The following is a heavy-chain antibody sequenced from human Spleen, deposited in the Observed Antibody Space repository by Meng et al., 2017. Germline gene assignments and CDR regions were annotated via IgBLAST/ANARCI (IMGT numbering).Heavy chain of an antibody. CDR3: TNDRLSE. Sequence: VQVVESGGGLGQPGGSLRLSCAASGFTFTNHWMHWVRQGPGKGLVWVSRVNPDGNDVNYVDSVKGRFTISRDNAKDTVFLQMNNLSGDDTAIYYCTNDRLSEWGQGTLVTVSS. V-gene: IGHV3-74*01. CDR2: VNPDGNDV. D-gene: IGHD1-1*01. J-gene: IGHJ1*01. CDR1: GFTFTNHW.